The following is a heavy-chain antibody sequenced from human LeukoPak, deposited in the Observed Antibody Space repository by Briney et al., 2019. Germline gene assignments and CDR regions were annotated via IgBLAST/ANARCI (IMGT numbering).Heavy chain of an antibody. Sequence: PGGSLRLSCAASGFTFSSYAMSWVRQAPGKGLEWVSAISGSGGSTYYADSVKGRFTISRDNSKNTQSLQMNSLRAEDTAVYYCTRGRRATHDYWGQGTLVTVSS. V-gene: IGHV3-23*01. CDR1: GFTFSSYA. D-gene: IGHD1-26*01. CDR2: ISGSGGST. CDR3: TRGRRATHDY. J-gene: IGHJ4*02.